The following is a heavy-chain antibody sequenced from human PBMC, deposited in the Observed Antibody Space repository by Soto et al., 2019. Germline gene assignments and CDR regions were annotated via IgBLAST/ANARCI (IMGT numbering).Heavy chain of an antibody. CDR1: GFTFSSYA. D-gene: IGHD1-26*01. CDR2: ISYDGSNK. CDR3: ASGLWELLLPLDS. V-gene: IGHV3-30-3*01. J-gene: IGHJ4*02. Sequence: QVQLVESGGGVVQPGRSLRLSCAASGFTFSSYAMHWVRQAPGKGLEWVAVISYDGSNKYYADSVKGRFTISRDNSKNTLYLQMNSLRAEDTAVYYCASGLWELLLPLDSWGQGTLVTVSS.